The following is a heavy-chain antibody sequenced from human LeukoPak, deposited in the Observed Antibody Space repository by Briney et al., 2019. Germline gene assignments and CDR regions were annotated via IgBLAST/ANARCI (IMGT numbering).Heavy chain of an antibody. CDR2: ISGSGGST. V-gene: IGHV3-23*01. CDR3: AKYHNILWFGKSFDAFDI. CDR1: GFTFSSYA. J-gene: IGHJ3*02. D-gene: IGHD3-10*01. Sequence: GGSLRLSCAASGFTFSSYAMGWVRQPPGKGLEWVSAISGSGGSTYYADSVKGRFTISRDNSKNTLYLQMNSLRAEDTAVYYCAKYHNILWFGKSFDAFDIWGQGTMVTVSS.